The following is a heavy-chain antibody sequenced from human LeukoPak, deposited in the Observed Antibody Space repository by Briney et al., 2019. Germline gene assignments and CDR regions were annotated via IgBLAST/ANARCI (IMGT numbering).Heavy chain of an antibody. CDR1: GYSFTSYW. D-gene: IGHD1-1*01. CDR3: ARGDSKSLAATWDIWFDP. CDR2: IYPDDSST. J-gene: IGHJ5*02. V-gene: IGHV5-51*01. Sequence: PGESLKISCKGSGYSFTSYWIGWVRQMPGKGLEWMGLIYPDDSSTRYSPSFQGQVTMSADKSINTVYLQWSSLKASDSAMYYCARGDSKSLAATWDIWFDPWGQGTVLTVSS.